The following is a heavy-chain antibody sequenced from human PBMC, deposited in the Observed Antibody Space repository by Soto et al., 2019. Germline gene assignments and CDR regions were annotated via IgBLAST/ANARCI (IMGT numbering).Heavy chain of an antibody. Sequence: QVQLVQSGAEVKKPGASVKVSCKASGYTFTSYAIHWVRQAPGQRLEWMGWINAGNGNTKYSQKFQDRVTITRDTSASAAYMELSSLRSEDTAVYYCARDLGGWPDYWGQGTLVTVSS. CDR3: ARDLGGWPDY. CDR1: GYTFTSYA. CDR2: INAGNGNT. D-gene: IGHD6-19*01. V-gene: IGHV1-3*01. J-gene: IGHJ4*02.